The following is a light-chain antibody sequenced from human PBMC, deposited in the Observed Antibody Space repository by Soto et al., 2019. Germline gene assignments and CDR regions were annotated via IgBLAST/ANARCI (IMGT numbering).Light chain of an antibody. CDR2: KTS. CDR1: QTIINW. J-gene: IGKJ1*01. Sequence: IQMTQSPSTLSASVGDRVTITCRASQTIINWLAWYQQKTGKAPKLLIYKTSTLESEVPSRFSGSGSETEFTLTINSLQPDDSATYYCQQDHNYWGKFGQGTKVDIK. V-gene: IGKV1-5*03. CDR3: QQDHNYWGK.